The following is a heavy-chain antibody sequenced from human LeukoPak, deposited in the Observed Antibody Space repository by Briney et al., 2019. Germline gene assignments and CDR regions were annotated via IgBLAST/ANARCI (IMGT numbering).Heavy chain of an antibody. V-gene: IGHV4-4*02. D-gene: IGHD1-1*01. CDR3: ARVNINNWHSCDY. CDR2: IYHSGST. Sequence: SGTLSLTCAVSGVSISSNNWWGWVRQPPGKGLEWIGEIYHSGSTNYNPSLKSRVTISVDKSRNHFSLNLSSVTAADTAVYYCARVNINNWHSCDYWGQGTLVTVSS. CDR1: GVSISSNNW. J-gene: IGHJ4*02.